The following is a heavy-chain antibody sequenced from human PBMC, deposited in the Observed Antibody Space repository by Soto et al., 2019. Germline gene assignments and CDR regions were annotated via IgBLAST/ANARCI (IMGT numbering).Heavy chain of an antibody. V-gene: IGHV6-1*01. Sequence: SQTLSLTCAISGDSVSSNSAAWNWIRQSPSRGLEWLGRTYYRSKWYNDYAVSVKSRITINPDTSKNQFSLQLNSVTPEDTAVYYCARGALPGKVRSGNYHYYYYMDVWGKGTTVTVSS. CDR2: TYYRSKWYN. CDR1: GDSVSSNSAA. CDR3: ARGALPGKVRSGNYHYYYYMDV. J-gene: IGHJ6*03. D-gene: IGHD3-3*01.